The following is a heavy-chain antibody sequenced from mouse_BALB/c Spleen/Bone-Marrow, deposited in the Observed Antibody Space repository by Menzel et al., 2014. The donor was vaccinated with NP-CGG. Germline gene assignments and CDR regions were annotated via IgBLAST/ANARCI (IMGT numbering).Heavy chain of an antibody. Sequence: VKLVESGAELAKPGASVKMSCKASGYTFTNYWMHWVKQRPGQGLEWIGYINPSTGYTGYNQKFKDKATLTADKSSSTAYMQLSSLTSEDSAVYYCARIYYHGRDYWGQGTTLTVSS. CDR1: GYTFTNYW. J-gene: IGHJ2*01. CDR3: ARIYYHGRDY. V-gene: IGHV1-7*01. CDR2: INPSTGYT. D-gene: IGHD1-1*01.